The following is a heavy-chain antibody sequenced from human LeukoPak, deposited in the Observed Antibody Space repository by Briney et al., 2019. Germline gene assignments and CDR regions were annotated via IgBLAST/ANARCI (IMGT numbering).Heavy chain of an antibody. J-gene: IGHJ6*03. CDR3: ARDTSQREGSDVPRYYYYYYMDV. CDR1: GGTSSSYA. CDR2: IIPIFGTA. D-gene: IGHD2-15*01. V-gene: IGHV1-69*05. Sequence: SVKVSCKASGGTSSSYAISWVRQAPGQGLEWMGRIIPIFGTANYAQKFQGRVTITTDESTSTAYMELSSLRSEDTAVYYCARDTSQREGSDVPRYYYYYYMDVWGKGTTVTVSS.